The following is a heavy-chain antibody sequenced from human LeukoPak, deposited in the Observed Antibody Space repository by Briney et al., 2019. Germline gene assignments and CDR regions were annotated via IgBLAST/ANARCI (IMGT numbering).Heavy chain of an antibody. D-gene: IGHD1-1*01. V-gene: IGHV3-21*04. CDR2: ISSSSSYK. CDR1: GFNFSIYS. J-gene: IGHJ4*02. CDR3: AKTNNWNDAGGYFDY. Sequence: GGSLRLSCAGSGFNFSIYSINWVRQAPGKGLQWVSSISSSSSYKLYADSVKGRFTISRDNAKNSLSLQMNSLRAEDTAVYYCAKTNNWNDAGGYFDYWGQGTLVTVSS.